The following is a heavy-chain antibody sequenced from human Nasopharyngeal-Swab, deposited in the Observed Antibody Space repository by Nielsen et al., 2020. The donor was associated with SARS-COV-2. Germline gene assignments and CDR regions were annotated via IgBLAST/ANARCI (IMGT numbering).Heavy chain of an antibody. CDR1: GFTFGDYA. Sequence: GGSLRLSCKASGFTFGDYAMSWFRQAPGKWLEWVGFIRSKYYGGTPEYAASVKGRLTISRDDSKSVAYLQMNSLKTEDTAVYYCTRDLFSNDYYDAKWFDPWGQGTLVTVSS. J-gene: IGHJ5*02. V-gene: IGHV3-49*03. CDR3: TRDLFSNDYYDAKWFDP. CDR2: IRSKYYGGTP. D-gene: IGHD3-22*01.